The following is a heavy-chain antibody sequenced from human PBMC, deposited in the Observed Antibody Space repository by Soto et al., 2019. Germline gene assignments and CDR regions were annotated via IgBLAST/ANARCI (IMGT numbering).Heavy chain of an antibody. Sequence: PSETLSLTCIVSGGSVSSGNYYWGWIRQPPGKGLEWIGSIYYSGTPYYNPSLKSRVTISVDTSNNQFSLKLSSVTPGDTAVYYCAGDPFCSGGSCPYYWGQGALVTVSS. D-gene: IGHD2-15*01. CDR1: GGSVSSGNYY. J-gene: IGHJ4*02. CDR3: AGDPFCSGGSCPYY. V-gene: IGHV4-39*02. CDR2: IYYSGTP.